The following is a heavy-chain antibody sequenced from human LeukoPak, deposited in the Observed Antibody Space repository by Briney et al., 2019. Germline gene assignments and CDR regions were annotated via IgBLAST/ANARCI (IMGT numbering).Heavy chain of an antibody. D-gene: IGHD2-15*01. J-gene: IGHJ3*02. Sequence: GGSLRLXCAASGFTFSSYAMSWVRQAPGKGLEWVSAISGSGGSTYYADSVKGRFTISRDNSKNTLYLQMKSLRAEDTAVYYCAKALPVVAAKGNAFDIWGQGTMVTVSS. CDR3: AKALPVVAAKGNAFDI. CDR1: GFTFSSYA. CDR2: ISGSGGST. V-gene: IGHV3-23*01.